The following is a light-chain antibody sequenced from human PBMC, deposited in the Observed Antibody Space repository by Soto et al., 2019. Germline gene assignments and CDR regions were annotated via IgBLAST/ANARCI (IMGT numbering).Light chain of an antibody. V-gene: IGKV1-9*01. CDR1: QDINSH. CDR3: QQVHSWPLT. Sequence: IQLTQSPSSLSASVGDRVTITCRASQDINSHLAWYQQKPGKAPKVLIYVASTLQSGVPSRFSGSGSGTDFTLTISSLQPDDSASYYCQQVHSWPLTFGGGTKVDIK. J-gene: IGKJ4*01. CDR2: VAS.